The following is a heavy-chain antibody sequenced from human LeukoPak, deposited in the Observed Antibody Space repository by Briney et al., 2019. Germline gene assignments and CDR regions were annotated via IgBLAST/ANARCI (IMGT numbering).Heavy chain of an antibody. D-gene: IGHD3-16*01. CDR1: GYTFTSYD. J-gene: IGHJ6*02. Sequence: ASVKVSCKASGYTFTSYDINWVRQATGQGLEWMGWMNPNSGNTGYAQKFQGRVTMTRNTSISTAYMELSSLRSGDTAAYYCARARLGRAVNYYSSYGMDVWGQGTTVTVS. CDR2: MNPNSGNT. V-gene: IGHV1-8*01. CDR3: ARARLGRAVNYYSSYGMDV.